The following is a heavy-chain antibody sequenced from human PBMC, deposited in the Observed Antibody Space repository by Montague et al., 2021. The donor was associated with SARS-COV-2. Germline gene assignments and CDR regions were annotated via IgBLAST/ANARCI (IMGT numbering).Heavy chain of an antibody. V-gene: IGHV4-4*02. CDR3: ARVNSSGWYGYYYYGMDV. D-gene: IGHD6-19*01. CDR1: GGSISGNNW. J-gene: IGHJ6*02. Sequence: SETLSLTCAVSGGSISGNNWWSWVRQPPGKRLEWIGEIYHRGSTNYNPSHKSRVTISVDKSKNQFSLKLSSVTAANTAVYYWARVNSSGWYGYYYYGMDVWGQGTTVTVSS. CDR2: IYHRGST.